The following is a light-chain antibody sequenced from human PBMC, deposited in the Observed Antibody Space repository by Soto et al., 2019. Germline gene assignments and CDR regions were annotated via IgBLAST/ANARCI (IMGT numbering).Light chain of an antibody. CDR2: DVT. J-gene: IGLJ1*01. CDR3: NSLAGTNNYV. Sequence: QSALTQPPSASGSPGQSVTISCTGTSSDVGGYNYVSWYQQHPGKAPKLIIFDVTKRPSGVPDRFSGSKSGNTASLTVSGLQAEHEADYYCNSLAGTNNYVFRTRTKVTV. V-gene: IGLV2-8*01. CDR1: SSDVGGYNY.